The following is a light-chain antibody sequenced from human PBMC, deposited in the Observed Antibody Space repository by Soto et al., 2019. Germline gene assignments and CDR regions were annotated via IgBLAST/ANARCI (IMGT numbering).Light chain of an antibody. V-gene: IGLV2-8*01. Sequence: QSALTQPPSASGAPGQSVTISCTGTSSDVGAYDYVSWYQQESGKAPKLLLYEVTKRPSGVPDRFSGSKSGTTASLTVSGLQAEDEAEYYCSSSAGINNVIFGAGTKLTVL. J-gene: IGLJ2*01. CDR1: SSDVGAYDY. CDR3: SSSAGINNVI. CDR2: EVT.